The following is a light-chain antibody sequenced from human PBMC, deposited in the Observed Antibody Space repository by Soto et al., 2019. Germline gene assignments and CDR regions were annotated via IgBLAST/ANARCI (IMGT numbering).Light chain of an antibody. CDR1: QDISSW. CDR2: AAS. Sequence: NQIPQSLYSVSASAGDRVTVTCLASQDISSWLAWYQQKPGKAPKLLIYAASSLQSGVPSRFSGSGSGTDFTLTISSLQPEDFATYYCQRANSFPITFGQGTRLE. V-gene: IGKV1-12*01. CDR3: QRANSFPIT. J-gene: IGKJ5*01.